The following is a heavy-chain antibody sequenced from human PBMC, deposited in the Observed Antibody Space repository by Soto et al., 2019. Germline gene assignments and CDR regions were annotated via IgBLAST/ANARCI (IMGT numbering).Heavy chain of an antibody. CDR1: GGSMSSYY. Sequence: ETLSLTCTVSGGSMSSYYWSWIRQPPGKGLEWIGYIYYGGSINYNPSLKSRVIISVDTAKNQFSLRLSSVTAADTAVYYCTGAYYDINGYSLDPWGQGTSVTVSS. CDR2: IYYGGSI. D-gene: IGHD3-22*01. J-gene: IGHJ5*02. CDR3: TGAYYDINGYSLDP. V-gene: IGHV4-59*01.